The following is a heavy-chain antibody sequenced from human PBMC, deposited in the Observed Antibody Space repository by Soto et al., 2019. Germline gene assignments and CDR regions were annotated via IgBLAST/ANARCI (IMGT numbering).Heavy chain of an antibody. D-gene: IGHD3-10*01. CDR3: ASNYYGSGALPYYMDV. CDR1: DGSLSSYY. CDR2: IFYTGST. J-gene: IGHJ6*03. V-gene: IGHV4-59*12. Sequence: PSETLSLTCTVSDGSLSSYYWGWIRPPPGKGLEWIGYIFYTGSTTYNPSLKSRVTISVDTSKNQFSLKLSSVTAADTAVYYCASNYYGSGALPYYMDVWGKGTTVTVSS.